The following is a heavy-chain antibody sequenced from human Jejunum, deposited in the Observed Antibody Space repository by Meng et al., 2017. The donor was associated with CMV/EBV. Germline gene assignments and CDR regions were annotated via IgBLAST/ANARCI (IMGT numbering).Heavy chain of an antibody. CDR3: ASLFHFDILTGSWY. D-gene: IGHD3-9*01. CDR2: IYNTGRT. V-gene: IGHV4-30-4*08. J-gene: IGHJ4*02. CDR1: GASITNGEYY. Sequence: QLQESGPGLVKPTQTLSLSCTVSGASITNGEYYWNWIRQTPGKGLEWIGYIYNTGRTSYSPSLKSRVSMSVDTAKNQFSLHLSSVTVADAAVYYCASLFHFDILTGSWYWGQGALVTVSS.